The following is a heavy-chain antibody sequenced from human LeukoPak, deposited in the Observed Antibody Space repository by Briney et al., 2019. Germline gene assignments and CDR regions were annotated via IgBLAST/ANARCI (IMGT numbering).Heavy chain of an antibody. V-gene: IGHV1-8*01. Sequence: ASVKVSCKASGYTFTSYDINWVRQATGQGLEWMGWMNPNSGSTGYAQKFQGRVTMTRNTSISTAYMELSSLRSEDTAVYYCASVEVYCSGGSCYSTYYYGMDVWGQGTTVTVSS. CDR3: ASVEVYCSGGSCYSTYYYGMDV. J-gene: IGHJ6*02. CDR2: MNPNSGST. D-gene: IGHD2-15*01. CDR1: GYTFTSYD.